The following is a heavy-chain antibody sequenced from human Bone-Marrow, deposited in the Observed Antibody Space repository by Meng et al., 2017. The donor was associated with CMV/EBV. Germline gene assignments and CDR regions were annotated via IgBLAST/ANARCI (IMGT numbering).Heavy chain of an antibody. V-gene: IGHV3-48*03. CDR3: AREGQQLAFDAFDI. D-gene: IGHD6-13*01. CDR2: ISSSGNTM. J-gene: IGHJ3*02. Sequence: SCATSGFIFSSYEMNWVRQAPGKGLEWVSHISSSGNTMFYADSVKGRFTISRDNTKHSLYLQMNSLRAEDTAVYYCAREGQQLAFDAFDIWGQGTMVTVSS. CDR1: GFIFSSYE.